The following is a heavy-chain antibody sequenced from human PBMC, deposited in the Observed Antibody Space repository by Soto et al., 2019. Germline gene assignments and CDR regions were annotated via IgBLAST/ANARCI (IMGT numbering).Heavy chain of an antibody. Sequence: EVQLLESGGDLVQPGGSLRLSCAASGFTFSSYAMSWVRQAPGKGPEWVSSMSGSGDNTYYADSVKGRFIISRDNSKNTLYLQMSSLRVDDTAVYSCAKGRTYNYANYFYPWGQGTLVTVSS. J-gene: IGHJ5*02. CDR3: AKGRTYNYANYFYP. V-gene: IGHV3-23*01. D-gene: IGHD1-1*01. CDR1: GFTFSSYA. CDR2: MSGSGDNT.